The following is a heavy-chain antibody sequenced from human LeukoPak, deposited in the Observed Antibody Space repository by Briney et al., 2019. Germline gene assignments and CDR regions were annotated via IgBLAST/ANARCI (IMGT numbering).Heavy chain of an antibody. D-gene: IGHD3-10*01. CDR1: GLTLSNYW. CDR2: IKPDGSEK. Sequence: GGSLRLSCVAPGLTLSNYWMSWVRQAPGKGLEWVATIKPDGSEKYYVDSVKGRFTISRDNAKNSLYLQMNSLRAEDTAVYYCARGSGSYGLVFDYWGQGTLVTVSS. CDR3: ARGSGSYGLVFDY. V-gene: IGHV3-7*04. J-gene: IGHJ4*02.